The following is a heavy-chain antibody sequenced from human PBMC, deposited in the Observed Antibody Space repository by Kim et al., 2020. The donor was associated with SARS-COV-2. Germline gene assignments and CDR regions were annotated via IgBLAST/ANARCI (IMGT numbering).Heavy chain of an antibody. J-gene: IGHJ6*02. V-gene: IGHV3-48*03. CDR3: ARDDYSNYDGVSRGCGMDV. Sequence: GGSLRLSCAASGFTFSSYEMNWVRQAPGKGLEWVSYISSSGSTIYYADSVKGRFTISRDNAKNSLYLQMNSLRAEDTAVYYCARDDYSNYDGVSRGCGMDVWGQGTTVTVSS. D-gene: IGHD4-4*01. CDR1: GFTFSSYE. CDR2: ISSSGSTI.